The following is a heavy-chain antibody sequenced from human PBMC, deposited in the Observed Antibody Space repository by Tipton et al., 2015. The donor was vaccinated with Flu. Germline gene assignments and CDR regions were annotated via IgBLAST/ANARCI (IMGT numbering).Heavy chain of an antibody. J-gene: IGHJ4*02. CDR1: GGSISSSSYY. CDR2: IYYSGST. D-gene: IGHD6-13*01. V-gene: IGHV4-39*01. CDR3: ARPPIAEDHFDY. Sequence: TLSLTCTVSGGSISSSSYYWGWIRQPPGKGLEWIGSIYYSGSTYHNPSLKSRVTISVDTSKNQFSLKLSSVTAADTAVYYCARPPIAEDHFDYWGQGTLVTVSS.